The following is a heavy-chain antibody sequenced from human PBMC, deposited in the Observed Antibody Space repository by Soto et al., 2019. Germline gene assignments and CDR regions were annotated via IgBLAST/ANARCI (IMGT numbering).Heavy chain of an antibody. CDR3: AIYGGYYDSSGYYLPDYYYYGMDV. V-gene: IGHV3-48*02. CDR2: ISSSSSTI. D-gene: IGHD3-22*01. Sequence: PGGSLRLSCAASGFTFSSYSMNWVRQAPGKGLEWVSYISSSSSTIYYADSVKGRFTISRDNAKNSLYLQMNSLRDEDTALYYCAIYGGYYDSSGYYLPDYYYYGMDVWGQGTTVTVSS. J-gene: IGHJ6*02. CDR1: GFTFSSYS.